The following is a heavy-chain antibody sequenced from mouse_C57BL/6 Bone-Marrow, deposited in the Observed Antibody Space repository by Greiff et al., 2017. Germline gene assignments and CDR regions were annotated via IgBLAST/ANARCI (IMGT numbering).Heavy chain of an antibody. Sequence: QVQLQQSGPGLVQPSQSLSITCTVSGFSLTSYGVHWVRQSPGKGLEWLGVIWSGGSTDYHAAFISRLSISKDNSKSQVFFKMNSLQADDTAIYYCARNYYGSSYVFAYWGQGTLVTVSA. CDR2: IWSGGST. D-gene: IGHD1-1*01. J-gene: IGHJ3*01. V-gene: IGHV2-2*01. CDR1: GFSLTSYG. CDR3: ARNYYGSSYVFAY.